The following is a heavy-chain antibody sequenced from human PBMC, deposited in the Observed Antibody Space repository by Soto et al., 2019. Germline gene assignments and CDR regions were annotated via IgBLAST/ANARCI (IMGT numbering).Heavy chain of an antibody. CDR3: ARDSTWHKPLFYGMDV. V-gene: IGHV3-66*01. D-gene: IGHD3-3*02. J-gene: IGHJ6*02. CDR1: GLTVSSNY. Sequence: EVQLVESGGGLVQPGGSLRLSCAASGLTVSSNYMSWVRQAPGKGLERVSVMYSGGSTDYADTVKGRFIISRENYEDTLYLQMDSRRVEDTAVYYCARDSTWHKPLFYGMDVCGQGPTVTVSS. CDR2: MYSGGST.